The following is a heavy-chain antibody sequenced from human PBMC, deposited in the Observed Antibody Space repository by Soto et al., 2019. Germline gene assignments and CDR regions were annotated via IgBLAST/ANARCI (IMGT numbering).Heavy chain of an antibody. J-gene: IGHJ3*02. D-gene: IGHD3-16*02. V-gene: IGHV3-33*01. CDR3: ARAPSYVCGTFRDTGAFDM. Sequence: QVQLVESGGGVLQPGRSLRLSCAASGFSFNVHGMHGVRQAPGKGLQWVAVIWDDGSKTDYVDTVKGCFTVARDNSKNPMFLQMSGLRAEDTAVYYGARAPSYVCGTFRDTGAFDMWGQGTMVTVSS. CDR1: GFSFNVHG. CDR2: IWDDGSKT.